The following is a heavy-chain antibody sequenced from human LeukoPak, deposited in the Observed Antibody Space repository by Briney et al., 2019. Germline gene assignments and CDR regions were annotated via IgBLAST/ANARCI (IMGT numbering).Heavy chain of an antibody. CDR3: AKSYYDSSGSVIGMDV. Sequence: GGSLRLSCAASGFTFGSYGMHWVRQAPGKGLEWVAVISYDGSNKYYGDSVKGRFTISRDNSKNTLYLQMNSLRAEDTAVYYCAKSYYDSSGSVIGMDVWGQGTTVTVSS. J-gene: IGHJ6*02. CDR1: GFTFGSYG. D-gene: IGHD3-22*01. V-gene: IGHV3-30*18. CDR2: ISYDGSNK.